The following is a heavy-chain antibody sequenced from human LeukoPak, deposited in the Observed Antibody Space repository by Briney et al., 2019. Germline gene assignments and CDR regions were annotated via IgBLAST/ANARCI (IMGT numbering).Heavy chain of an antibody. D-gene: IGHD3-9*01. Sequence: SETLSLTCTVSGGSISSYYWSWIRQPAGKGLEWIGRIYTSGSTNYNPSLKSRVTMSVDTSKNQFSLKLSSVTAADTAVYYCARGGYFDWSFRDAFDIWGQGTMVTVSS. CDR2: IYTSGST. CDR1: GGSISSYY. J-gene: IGHJ3*02. CDR3: ARGGYFDWSFRDAFDI. V-gene: IGHV4-4*07.